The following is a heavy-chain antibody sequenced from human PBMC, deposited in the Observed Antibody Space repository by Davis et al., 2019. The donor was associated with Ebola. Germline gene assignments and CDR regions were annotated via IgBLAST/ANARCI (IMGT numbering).Heavy chain of an antibody. V-gene: IGHV3-23*01. CDR1: GFTFSSFA. CDR3: AKDSHDYSNYGYFDY. J-gene: IGHJ4*02. CDR2: ISGSGVST. D-gene: IGHD4-11*01. Sequence: GESLKIFCAASGFTFSSFAMSWVRQAPGKGLEWVSSISGSGVSTYYADSVKGRFTISRDTSRNTLYLQMNSLRAEDTAVYFCAKDSHDYSNYGYFDYWGQGTRVTVSS.